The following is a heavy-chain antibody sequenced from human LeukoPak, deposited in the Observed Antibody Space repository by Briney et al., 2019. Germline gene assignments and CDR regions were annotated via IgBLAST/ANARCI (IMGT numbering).Heavy chain of an antibody. CDR1: GFTFSSYY. CDR2: IYSSGNT. V-gene: IGHV3-53*01. CDR3: AKGVFGVADFDY. Sequence: PGGSLRLSCAVSGFTFSSYYVSWVRQAPGRGLEWVSIIYSSGNTYYADSVKGRFTISRDNSKNTLYLQMNSLRAEDTAIYYCAKGVFGVADFDYWGQGTLVTVSS. J-gene: IGHJ4*02. D-gene: IGHD3-3*01.